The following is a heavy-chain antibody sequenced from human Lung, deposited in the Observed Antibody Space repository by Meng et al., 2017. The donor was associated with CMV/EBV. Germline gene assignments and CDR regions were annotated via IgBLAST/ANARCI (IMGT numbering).Heavy chain of an antibody. CDR3: ARGGAGLEYCSDGSCYWSWLDP. Sequence: SVKVSCKASGGTFSSYNINWVRQAPGQGLEWMGRLIPILGEVNYAQKFQGRVTITADKSTSTVFMELSNLRLDDTAVYYCARGGAGLEYCSDGSCYWSWLDPWXQGTLVXVSS. CDR2: LIPILGEV. CDR1: GGTFSSYN. D-gene: IGHD2-15*01. V-gene: IGHV1-69*08. J-gene: IGHJ5*02.